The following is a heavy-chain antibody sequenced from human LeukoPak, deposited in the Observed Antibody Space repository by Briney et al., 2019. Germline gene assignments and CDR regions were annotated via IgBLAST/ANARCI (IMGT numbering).Heavy chain of an antibody. V-gene: IGHV1-69*13. Sequence: GASVKVSCKASGGTFSSYAISWVRQAPGQGLEWMGGIIPIFGTAKYAQKFQGRVTITADESTSTAYMELSSLRSEDTAVYYCASGIGRDGYNTNFDYWGQGTLVTVSS. J-gene: IGHJ4*02. CDR3: ASGIGRDGYNTNFDY. CDR1: GGTFSSYA. CDR2: IIPIFGTA. D-gene: IGHD5-24*01.